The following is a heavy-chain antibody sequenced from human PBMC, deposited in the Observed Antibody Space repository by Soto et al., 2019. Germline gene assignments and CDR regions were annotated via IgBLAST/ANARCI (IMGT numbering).Heavy chain of an antibody. CDR3: AREDSYYYDSIGYYGH. D-gene: IGHD3-22*01. V-gene: IGHV3-48*03. CDR2: ISSSGSTI. CDR1: GFTFSSYE. J-gene: IGHJ4*02. Sequence: PGGSLRLSCAASGFTFSSYEMNWVRQAPGRGLEWVSYISSSGSTIYYADSVKGRFTISRDNAKNSLYLQMNSLRAEDTAVYYCAREDSYYYDSIGYYGHWGQGTLVTVS.